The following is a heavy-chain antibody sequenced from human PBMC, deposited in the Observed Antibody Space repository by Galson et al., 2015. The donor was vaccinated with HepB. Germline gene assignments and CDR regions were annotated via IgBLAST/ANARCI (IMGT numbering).Heavy chain of an antibody. V-gene: IGHV3-64D*09. Sequence: SLRLSCAASGSTFSNYAMHWVRQAPGKGLEYVSAISSNGGSTYYADSVEGRFTISRDNSNNTLNLQMSGLRREDTAVYYCVKDSPPSRDGYNYFDHWGQGTLVTVSS. J-gene: IGHJ4*02. D-gene: IGHD5-24*01. CDR3: VKDSPPSRDGYNYFDH. CDR1: GSTFSNYA. CDR2: ISSNGGST.